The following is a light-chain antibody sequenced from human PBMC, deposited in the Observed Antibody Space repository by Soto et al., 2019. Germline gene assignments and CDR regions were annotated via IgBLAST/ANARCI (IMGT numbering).Light chain of an antibody. CDR3: SSTNV. CDR2: DVG. Sequence: QSALTQPASVSGSPGQSITISCTGTSSDVGGYNSVSWYQHHPGKAPKRILYDVGDRPSGASYRFSGSKSGNTASLTNSGLQDADEADYTSSSTNVVGSGTKVTVL. V-gene: IGLV2-14*03. CDR1: SSDVGGYNS. J-gene: IGLJ6*01.